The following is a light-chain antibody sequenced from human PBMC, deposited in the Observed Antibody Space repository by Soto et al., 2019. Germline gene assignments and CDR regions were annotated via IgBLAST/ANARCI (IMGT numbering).Light chain of an antibody. V-gene: IGLV2-18*02. CDR3: SSYTTSSTLV. CDR2: EVS. J-gene: IGLJ2*01. CDR1: SSDVGYYNR. Sequence: QSALTQPPSVSGSPGQSVTISCTGTSSDVGYYNRVSWYQQPPGTAPKLMVFEVSNRPSGVPDRFSGSKSGNTASLTISGLQAEDEADYYCSSYTTSSTLVFGGGTKL.